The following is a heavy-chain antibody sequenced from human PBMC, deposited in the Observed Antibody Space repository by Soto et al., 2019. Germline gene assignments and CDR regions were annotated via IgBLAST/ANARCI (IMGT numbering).Heavy chain of an antibody. Sequence: GGSLRLSCAASGFTVSSNYMSWVRQAPGKGLEWVSVIYSGGSTYYADSVKGRFTISRANSKNTLYLQMNSLRAEDTAVYYCARVIWFGGSYYFDYWGQGTLVTVSS. CDR2: IYSGGST. J-gene: IGHJ4*02. V-gene: IGHV3-66*01. D-gene: IGHD3-10*01. CDR3: ARVIWFGGSYYFDY. CDR1: GFTVSSNY.